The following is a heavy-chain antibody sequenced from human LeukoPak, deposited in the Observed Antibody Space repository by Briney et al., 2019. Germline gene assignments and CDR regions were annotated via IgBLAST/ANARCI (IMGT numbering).Heavy chain of an antibody. CDR3: ARGPPLRWGGFDY. J-gene: IGHJ4*02. Sequence: GGSLRLSCAASGFSVSRNYMNWVRQAPGKGLEWVSVIYSGGSTYYADSVKGRFTISRDNSKNTLFLQMNSLRAEDTAVYYCARGPPLRWGGFDYWSQGTLVTVSS. CDR2: IYSGGST. V-gene: IGHV3-53*01. D-gene: IGHD4-23*01. CDR1: GFSVSRNY.